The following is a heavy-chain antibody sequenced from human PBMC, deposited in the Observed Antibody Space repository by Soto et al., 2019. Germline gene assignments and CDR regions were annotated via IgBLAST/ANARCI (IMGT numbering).Heavy chain of an antibody. D-gene: IGHD3-22*01. J-gene: IGHJ6*02. Sequence: AAGFTSSNAWISWLRQAPGKGLEWVGRIKRKTERGTIDYAAPVKGRFTISRDDSKTTMYLQRNSLKTEDTAVYYCTTDPGASGYSYYYGMDGWGQVTT. V-gene: IGHV3-15*01. CDR1: GFTSSNAW. CDR2: IKRKTERGTI. CDR3: TTDPGASGYSYYYGMDG.